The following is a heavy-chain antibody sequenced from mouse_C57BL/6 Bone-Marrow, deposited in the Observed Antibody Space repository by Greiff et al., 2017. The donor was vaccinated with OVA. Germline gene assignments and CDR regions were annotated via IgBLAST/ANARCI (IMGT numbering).Heavy chain of an antibody. V-gene: IGHV1-64*01. CDR3: TRPGTGYWYFDV. J-gene: IGHJ1*03. Sequence: VQLQQPGAELVKPGASVKLSCKASGYTFTSYWMHWVKQRPGQGLEWIGMIHPNSGSTNYNEKFKSKATLTADKSSSTAYMELRSLTSEDSAVYYCTRPGTGYWYFDVWGTGTTVTVSS. CDR1: GYTFTSYW. D-gene: IGHD4-1*01. CDR2: IHPNSGST.